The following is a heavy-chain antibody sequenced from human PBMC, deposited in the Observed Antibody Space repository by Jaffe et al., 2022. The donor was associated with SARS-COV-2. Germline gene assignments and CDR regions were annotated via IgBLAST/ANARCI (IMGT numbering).Heavy chain of an antibody. V-gene: IGHV2-5*01. Sequence: QITLKESGPTLVKPTQTLTLTCTFSGFSLSTSGVGVGWIRQPPGKALEWLALIYWNDDKRYSPSLKSRLTITKDTSKNQVVLTMTNMDPVDTATYYCAHRRRPSFTMVRRDWFDPWGQGTLVTVSS. D-gene: IGHD3-10*01. CDR3: AHRRRPSFTMVRRDWFDP. CDR1: GFSLSTSGVG. CDR2: IYWNDDK. J-gene: IGHJ5*02.